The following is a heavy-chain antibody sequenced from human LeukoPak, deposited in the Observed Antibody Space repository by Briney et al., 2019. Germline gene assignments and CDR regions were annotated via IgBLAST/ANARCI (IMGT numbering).Heavy chain of an antibody. CDR3: AKRTQIGIEATISWFDP. D-gene: IGHD5-12*01. CDR1: GGSISSYY. CDR2: IYTSGST. Sequence: SETLSLTCTVSGGSISSYYWSWIRQPPGKGLEWIGYIYTSGSTNYNPSLKSRVTISVDTSKNQFSLKLSSVTAADTAVYYCAKRTQIGIEATISWFDPWGQGTLVTVSS. J-gene: IGHJ5*02. V-gene: IGHV4-4*09.